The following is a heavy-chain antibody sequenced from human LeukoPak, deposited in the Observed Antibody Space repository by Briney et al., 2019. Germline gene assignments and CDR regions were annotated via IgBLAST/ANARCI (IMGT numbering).Heavy chain of an antibody. CDR1: GFTFSSYW. CDR2: IKQDGSEK. Sequence: PGGSLRLSCAASGFTFSSYWMSWVRQAPGKGLEWVANIKQDGSEKYYVDSVKGRFTISRDNAKNSLYLQMNSLRAEDTAVYYCARALWFGDTNWFDPWGQGTLVTVSS. V-gene: IGHV3-7*03. D-gene: IGHD3-10*01. CDR3: ARALWFGDTNWFDP. J-gene: IGHJ5*02.